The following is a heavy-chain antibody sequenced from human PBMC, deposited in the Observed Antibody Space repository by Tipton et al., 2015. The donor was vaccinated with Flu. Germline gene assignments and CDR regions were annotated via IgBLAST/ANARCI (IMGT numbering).Heavy chain of an antibody. Sequence: SLRLSCTASGFTFDKYEMNWVRQAPGKGLEWVSYISSGGSAMYYADSVRGRFTISRDNAKNSLYLQMNSLRAEDTAVYYCASLTPSYYDFSSGTYTHQYGVDVWGLGTTVTVSS. CDR2: ISSGGSAM. CDR3: ASLTPSYYDFSSGTYTHQYGVDV. D-gene: IGHD3-3*01. V-gene: IGHV3-48*03. CDR1: GFTFDKYE. J-gene: IGHJ6*02.